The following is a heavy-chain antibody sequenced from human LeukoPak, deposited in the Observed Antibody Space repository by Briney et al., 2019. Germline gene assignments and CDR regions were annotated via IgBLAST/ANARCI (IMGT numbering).Heavy chain of an antibody. J-gene: IGHJ6*04. Sequence: GGSLRLSCAASGFTFSDHWMSWVRQAPGKGLEWVANIKSDGSEKHYVDSVKGRFTISGDNAKNSLYLQMNSLRAEDTAVYYCAELGITMIGGVWGKGTTVTISS. D-gene: IGHD3-10*02. CDR1: GFTFSDHW. CDR3: AELGITMIGGV. V-gene: IGHV3-7*01. CDR2: IKSDGSEK.